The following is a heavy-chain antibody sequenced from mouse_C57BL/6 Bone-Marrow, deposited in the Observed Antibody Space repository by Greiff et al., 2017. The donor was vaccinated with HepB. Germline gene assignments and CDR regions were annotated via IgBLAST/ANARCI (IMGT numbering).Heavy chain of an antibody. J-gene: IGHJ3*01. CDR1: GYTFTDYY. D-gene: IGHD1-1*01. CDR3: AREDYGSSPFAY. Sequence: QVQLQQSGAELVRPGASVKLSCKASGYTFTDYYINWVKQRPGQGLEWIARIYPGSGNTYYNEKFKGKATLTAEKSSSTAYMQLSSLTSEDSAVYFCAREDYGSSPFAYWGQGTLVTVSA. V-gene: IGHV1-76*01. CDR2: IYPGSGNT.